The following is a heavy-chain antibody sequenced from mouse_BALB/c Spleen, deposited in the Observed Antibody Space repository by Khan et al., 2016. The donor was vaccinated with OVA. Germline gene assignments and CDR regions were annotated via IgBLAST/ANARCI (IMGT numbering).Heavy chain of an antibody. J-gene: IGHJ4*01. CDR1: GFTFTNYG. Sequence: QIQLVQSGPELKKPGETVQISCKVSGFTFTNYGMNWVKQALGKGLKGMGWINTYTGEPTFADDFKGRFAFSLETSASTVFLQFDSIKNKATATYSCARVGYNGTMDCWGQGTSVTVSS. CDR2: INTYTGEP. CDR3: ARVGYNGTMDC. D-gene: IGHD2-14*01. V-gene: IGHV9-3-1*01.